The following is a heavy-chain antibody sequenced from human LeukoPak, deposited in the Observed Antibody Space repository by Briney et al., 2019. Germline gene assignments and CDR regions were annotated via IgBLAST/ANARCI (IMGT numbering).Heavy chain of an antibody. CDR3: ARDRSGYCSGGSCYSSTIPFDY. V-gene: IGHV1-69*04. CDR1: GGTFSSYA. Sequence: ASVKVSCKASGGTFSSYAISRVRQAPGQGLEWMGRISPIFGIANYAQKFQGRVTITADKSTSTAYMELSSLRSEDTAVYYCARDRSGYCSGGSCYSSTIPFDYWGQGTLVTVSS. D-gene: IGHD2-15*01. J-gene: IGHJ4*02. CDR2: ISPIFGIA.